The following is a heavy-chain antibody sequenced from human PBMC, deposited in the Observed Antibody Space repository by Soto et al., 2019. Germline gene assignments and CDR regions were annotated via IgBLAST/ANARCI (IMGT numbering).Heavy chain of an antibody. J-gene: IGHJ1*01. Sequence: QVQLQQWGAGLLKPSETLSLTCAVYGGSFSGYYWSWIRQPPGKGLEWIGEINHSGSTNYNPSLRSRVTHAVDTSTNQFSLKLSSVTAADTAVYDRAGVSRGPGAIRQWGQGTLVTVSS. CDR3: AGVSRGPGAIRQ. D-gene: IGHD3-10*01. CDR2: INHSGST. CDR1: GGSFSGYY. V-gene: IGHV4-34*01.